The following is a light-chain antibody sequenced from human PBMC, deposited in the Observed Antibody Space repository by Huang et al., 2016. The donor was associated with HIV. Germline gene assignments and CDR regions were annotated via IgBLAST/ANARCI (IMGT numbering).Light chain of an antibody. CDR1: QDICTA. J-gene: IGKJ5*01. CDR3: QQLHTYPIT. Sequence: AVQLTQSPSSLSASVADTVIISCRASQDICTALAWYQQRSGRAPKLRISAASTLQTGVPSRFSGDSAGTYFTLFITNLQPEDFATYYCQQLHTYPITFGQGTRLDMK. CDR2: AAS. V-gene: IGKV1-13*02.